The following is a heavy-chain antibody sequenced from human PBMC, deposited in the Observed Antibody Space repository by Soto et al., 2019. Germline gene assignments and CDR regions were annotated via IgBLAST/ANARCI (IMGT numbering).Heavy chain of an antibody. CDR2: ISYDGSNK. CDR1: GFTFSSYA. V-gene: IGHV3-30-3*01. Sequence: QVQLVESGGGVVQPGRSLRLSCAASGFTFSSYAMHWVRQAPGKGLEWVAVISYDGSNKYYADSVKGRFTISRDKSKNTLYLQMNSLRAEDTAVYYCASGASGYYDSSGYYWGQGTLVTVSS. CDR3: ASGASGYYDSSGYY. J-gene: IGHJ4*02. D-gene: IGHD3-22*01.